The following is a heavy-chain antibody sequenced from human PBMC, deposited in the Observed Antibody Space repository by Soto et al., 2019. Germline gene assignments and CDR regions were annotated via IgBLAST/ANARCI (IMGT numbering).Heavy chain of an antibody. CDR3: ARALFSVAIPETYNDY. V-gene: IGHV1-18*01. J-gene: IGHJ4*02. Sequence: GASVKVSCKASGYSFSSYGISWVRQAPGQGLEWMGWISAYNGNTNYPQKLQGRVTMTTDTSTSTAYMELRSLRSDDTAVYYCARALFSVAIPETYNDYWGQGTLVTVSS. CDR2: ISAYNGNT. D-gene: IGHD2-2*02. CDR1: GYSFSSYG.